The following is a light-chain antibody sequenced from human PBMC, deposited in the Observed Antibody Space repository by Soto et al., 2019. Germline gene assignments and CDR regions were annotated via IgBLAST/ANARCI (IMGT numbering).Light chain of an antibody. V-gene: IGKV3D-15*01. CDR3: QQYNNWPPWT. Sequence: PPGERATLSCRASQSVSNNYLAWYQQKPGQAPRLLIYDASNRATGFPDRFSGSGSGTDFTLTISSLQSEDFAVYYCQQYNNWPPWTFGQGTKVDIK. CDR2: DAS. CDR1: QSVSNN. J-gene: IGKJ1*01.